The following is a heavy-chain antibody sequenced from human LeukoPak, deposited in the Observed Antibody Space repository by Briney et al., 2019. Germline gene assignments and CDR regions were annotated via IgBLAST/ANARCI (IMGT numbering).Heavy chain of an antibody. CDR2: VNQDGRQK. D-gene: IGHD5-18*01. CDR1: GFTFSRSW. Sequence: GGSLRLSCVVSGFTFSRSWMTWVRQAPGRGLEWVGNVNQDGRQKYYVDSVKGRFAISRDNAKNSLYLQMNSLRGEDTAMYYCARDGYNYASDSWGQGTLVTVSS. V-gene: IGHV3-7*01. J-gene: IGHJ5*01. CDR3: ARDGYNYASDS.